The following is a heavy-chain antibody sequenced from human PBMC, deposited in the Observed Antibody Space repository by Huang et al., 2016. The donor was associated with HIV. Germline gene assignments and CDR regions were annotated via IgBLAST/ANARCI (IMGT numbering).Heavy chain of an antibody. CDR1: GGSMSRQY. D-gene: IGHD3-16*01. V-gene: IGHV4-59*11. Sequence: QVQLQESGPGLVKPSETLSLTCPVSGGSMSRQYWSWIRQPPGKGLQWFGTVLNMGSTNYNPSFQSRVTISLDTSRKQFSRTLNSVTPADTAVYFCAQEKSFGNWANNWFDPWGQGTLVAVSS. CDR3: AQEKSFGNWANNWFDP. CDR2: VLNMGST. J-gene: IGHJ5*02.